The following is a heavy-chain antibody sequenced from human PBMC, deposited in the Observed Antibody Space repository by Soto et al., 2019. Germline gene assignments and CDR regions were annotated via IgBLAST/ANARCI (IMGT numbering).Heavy chain of an antibody. V-gene: IGHV1-69*12. CDR1: GGTFSSYA. D-gene: IGHD2-15*01. J-gene: IGHJ3*02. CDR3: ARPTLGYFSGGSCNNVFDI. CDR2: ISPIFGTA. Sequence: QVQLVQSGAEVKKPGSSVKVSCKASGGTFSSYAISWVRQAPGQGLEWMGGISPIFGTANYAQKFQGRVTITADESTSTDYMELRSLRSEDTAVYYCARPTLGYFSGGSCNNVFDIWGQRTMVTVSS.